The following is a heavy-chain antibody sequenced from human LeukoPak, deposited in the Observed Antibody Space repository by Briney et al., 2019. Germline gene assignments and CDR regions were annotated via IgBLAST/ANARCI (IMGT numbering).Heavy chain of an antibody. J-gene: IGHJ2*01. CDR1: GFTFSSYT. CDR3: ATDLGRLLYRHFDL. CDR2: ISGGDDKT. Sequence: GGSLRLSCAASGFTFSSYTMTWVRQAPGKGLEWVSCISGGDDKTYYADSVKGRFTISRDDSKTTLYLQMNSLRAEDAAVYYCATDLGRLLYRHFDLWGRGTLVTVSS. D-gene: IGHD7-27*01. V-gene: IGHV3-23*01.